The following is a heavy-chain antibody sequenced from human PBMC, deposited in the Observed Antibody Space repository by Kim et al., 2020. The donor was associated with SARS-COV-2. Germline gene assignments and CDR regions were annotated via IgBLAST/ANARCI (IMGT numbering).Heavy chain of an antibody. Sequence: ASVKVSCKVSGYSLTELSLHWVRQSPGKGLEWLGGFDRDRGKTVYSQNFQGRLTVTEDQSTDTAYMKLSSLRSEDTAVYYCAGSPGYSSTSPLADDWGQGTLVTVSS. D-gene: IGHD6-6*01. V-gene: IGHV1-24*01. CDR1: GYSLTELS. CDR2: FDRDRGKT. J-gene: IGHJ4*02. CDR3: AGSPGYSSTSPLADD.